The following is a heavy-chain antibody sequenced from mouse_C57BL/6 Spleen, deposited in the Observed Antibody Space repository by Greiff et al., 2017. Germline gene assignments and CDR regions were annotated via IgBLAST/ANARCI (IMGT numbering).Heavy chain of an antibody. J-gene: IGHJ2*01. D-gene: IGHD1-1*01. Sequence: VHVKQSGGGLVKPGGSLKLSCAASGFTFSDYGMHWVRQAPEKGLEWVAYISSGSSTIYYADTVKGRFTISRDNAKNTLFLQMTSLRSEDTAMYYCARRYYGSHYFDYWGQGTTLTVSS. V-gene: IGHV5-17*01. CDR1: GFTFSDYG. CDR2: ISSGSSTI. CDR3: ARRYYGSHYFDY.